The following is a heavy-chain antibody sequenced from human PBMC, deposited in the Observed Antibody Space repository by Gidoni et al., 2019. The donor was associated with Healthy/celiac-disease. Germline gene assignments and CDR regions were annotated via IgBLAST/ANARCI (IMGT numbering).Heavy chain of an antibody. CDR1: GFTFSSYA. J-gene: IGHJ3*02. CDR3: AKGLGVGATVIGGRDAFDI. CDR2: ISGSGGST. V-gene: IGHV3-23*01. Sequence: EVQLLESGGGLVQPGGSLRLSCAASGFTFSSYAIRWVRQAPGKGLEWVSAISGSGGSTYYADSVKGRFTISRDNSKNSLYLQMNSLRAEDTAVYYCAKGLGVGATVIGGRDAFDIWGQGTMVTVSS. D-gene: IGHD1-26*01.